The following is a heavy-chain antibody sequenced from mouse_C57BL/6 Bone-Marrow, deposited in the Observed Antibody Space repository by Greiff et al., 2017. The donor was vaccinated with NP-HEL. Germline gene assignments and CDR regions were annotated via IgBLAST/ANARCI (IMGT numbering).Heavy chain of an antibody. J-gene: IGHJ1*03. CDR1: GIDFSRYW. V-gene: IGHV4-1*01. CDR2: INPDSSTI. CDR3: ARPVYDGYPYWYFDV. D-gene: IGHD2-3*01. Sequence: EVQLQQSGGGLVQPGGSLKLSCAASGIDFSRYWMSWVRRAPGKGLEWIGEINPDSSTINYAPSLKDKFIISRDNAKNTLYLQMSKVRSEDTALYYCARPVYDGYPYWYFDVWGTGTTVTVSS.